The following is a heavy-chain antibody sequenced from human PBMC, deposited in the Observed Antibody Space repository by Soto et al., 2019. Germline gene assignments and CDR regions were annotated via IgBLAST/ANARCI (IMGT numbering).Heavy chain of an antibody. CDR3: ARGKEWLLGV. CDR1: GDSLSRSSYY. D-gene: IGHD3-3*01. V-gene: IGHV4-39*07. Sequence: SETLSLTCTVSGDSLSRSSYYWNWIRQPPGKGLEWIAEINHSGSTNYNPSLKSRLTISLDTSKNQFSLKLNSVTAADTAVYYCARGKEWLLGVWGQGILVTVSS. CDR2: INHSGST. J-gene: IGHJ4*02.